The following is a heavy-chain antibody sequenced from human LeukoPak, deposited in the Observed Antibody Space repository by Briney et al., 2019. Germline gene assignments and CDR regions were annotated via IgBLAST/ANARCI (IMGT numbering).Heavy chain of an antibody. CDR3: ARTGYCSGATCFYYYSYYMDV. Sequence: GGSLRLSCAASGFTVSDHYMNWVRQAPGKGLEWVSVMYSGGNIYYADSVKGRFTISRDNAKKSLYLQMNSLRADDTAVYYCARTGYCSGATCFYYYSYYMDVWGKGTTVTVSS. CDR2: MYSGGNI. J-gene: IGHJ6*03. D-gene: IGHD2-15*01. CDR1: GFTVSDHY. V-gene: IGHV3-69-1*01.